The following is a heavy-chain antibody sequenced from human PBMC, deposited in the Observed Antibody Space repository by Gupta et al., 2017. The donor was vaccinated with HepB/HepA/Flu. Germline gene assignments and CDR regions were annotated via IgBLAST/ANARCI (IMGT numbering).Heavy chain of an antibody. D-gene: IGHD3-3*01. Sequence: QVQLVQSGAEVKKPGSSVKVSCKASGGTFSSYAISWVRQAPGQGLEWMGGIIPIFGTANYAQKFQGRVTITADESTSTAYMELSSLRSEDTAVYYCARASQYDFWSGYHNWFDPWGQGTLVTVSS. V-gene: IGHV1-69*01. CDR2: IIPIFGTA. J-gene: IGHJ5*02. CDR3: ARASQYDFWSGYHNWFDP. CDR1: GGTFSSYA.